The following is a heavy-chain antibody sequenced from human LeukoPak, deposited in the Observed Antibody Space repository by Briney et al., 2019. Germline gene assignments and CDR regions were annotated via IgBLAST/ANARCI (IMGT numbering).Heavy chain of an antibody. D-gene: IGHD3-16*02. CDR1: GGSITNYY. Sequence: SETLSLTCTVSGGSITNYYWTWIRQPPGKGLEWIGYIHYSGSTNYNPSLKSRVTISVDTSKNQFSLKLSSVTAADTAVYYCASSGYDYVWGSYRLYFDYWGQGTLVTVSS. V-gene: IGHV4-59*01. J-gene: IGHJ4*02. CDR2: IHYSGST. CDR3: ASSGYDYVWGSYRLYFDY.